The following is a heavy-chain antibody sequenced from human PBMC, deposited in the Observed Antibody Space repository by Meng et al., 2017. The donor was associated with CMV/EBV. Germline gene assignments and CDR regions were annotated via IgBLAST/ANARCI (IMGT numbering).Heavy chain of an antibody. CDR2: ISYDGSNK. D-gene: IGHD3-3*01. J-gene: IGHJ6*02. Sequence: GESLKISCAASGFTFSSYAMHWVRQAPGKGLEWVAVISYDGSNKYYADSVKGRFTISRDNSKNTLYLQMNSLRAEDTAVYYCARDLGGGYYDFWSGSLGMDVWGQGTTVTVSS. CDR3: ARDLGGGYYDFWSGSLGMDV. CDR1: GFTFSSYA. V-gene: IGHV3-30*04.